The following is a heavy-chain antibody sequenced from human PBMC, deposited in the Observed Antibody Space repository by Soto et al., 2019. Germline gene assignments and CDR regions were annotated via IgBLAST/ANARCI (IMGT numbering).Heavy chain of an antibody. CDR1: GFPFSAFS. V-gene: IGHV3-48*02. CDR3: AKDSGYGEN. J-gene: IGHJ4*02. CDR2: ISSSGSTI. D-gene: IGHD5-18*01. Sequence: GGSLRLSCASSGFPFSAFSMNWVRQAPGKGLEWVAYISSSGSTIYYADSVKGRFTISRDNAKTSLYLQMDSLRDEDTAVYYCAKDSGYGENWGQGTLVTVSS.